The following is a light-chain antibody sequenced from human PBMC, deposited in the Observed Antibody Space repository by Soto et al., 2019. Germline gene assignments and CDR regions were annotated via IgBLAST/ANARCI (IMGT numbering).Light chain of an antibody. CDR1: SSNIGSNT. Sequence: QSVLTQPPSASGTPGQRVTISCSGSSSNIGSNTVNWYQQLPGTAPKLLIYSNNQRPSGVPDRFSGSKSGTSASLAISGLQSEDEADYYCAAWDDSLNGPGFGGGTQLTV. J-gene: IGLJ2*01. CDR3: AAWDDSLNGPG. CDR2: SNN. V-gene: IGLV1-44*01.